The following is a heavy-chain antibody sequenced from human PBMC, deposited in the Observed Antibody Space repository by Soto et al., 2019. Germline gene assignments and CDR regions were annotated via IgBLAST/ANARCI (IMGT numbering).Heavy chain of an antibody. CDR1: GVSISTGGYY. D-gene: IGHD2-15*01. Sequence: PSETLSLTCTVSGVSISTGGYYWSWIRQHPGKGLEWIGNIYYSGRTYYTPSLKSRVILSVDTPKNPFSLNLRSLTAADSAMYYCASVSGRDSEYYFDYCGQGALVTVSS. CDR2: IYYSGRT. V-gene: IGHV4-31*03. CDR3: ASVSGRDSEYYFDY. J-gene: IGHJ4*02.